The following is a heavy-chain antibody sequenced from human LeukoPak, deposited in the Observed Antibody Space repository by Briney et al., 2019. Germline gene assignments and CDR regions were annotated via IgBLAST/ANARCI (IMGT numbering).Heavy chain of an antibody. Sequence: AAVRVSCMASGYTFTSYGISWMRQAPGQGLEWMGWISAYNGNTNYAQKLQGRVTMTTDTSTRTAYMELRSLRSDDTAVYYCARGGYYDFWSGYYWAAFDIWGQGTMVTVSS. V-gene: IGHV1-18*01. CDR1: GYTFTSYG. CDR2: ISAYNGNT. CDR3: ARGGYYDFWSGYYWAAFDI. D-gene: IGHD3-3*01. J-gene: IGHJ3*02.